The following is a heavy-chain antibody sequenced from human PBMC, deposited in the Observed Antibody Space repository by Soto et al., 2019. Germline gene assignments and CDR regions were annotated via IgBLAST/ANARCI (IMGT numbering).Heavy chain of an antibody. D-gene: IGHD2-2*01. J-gene: IGHJ6*02. CDR2: IIPIFGTA. CDR3: ATAVVPAAHRGAYYYGMDV. CDR1: GGTFSSYA. V-gene: IGHV1-69*01. Sequence: QVQLVQSGAEVKKPGSSVKVSCKASGGTFSSYAISWVRQAPGQGLEWMGGIIPIFGTANYAQKFQGRVTSTEDESTSTADMELSSLRSEDTAVYSCATAVVPAAHRGAYYYGMDVWGQGTTVTVSS.